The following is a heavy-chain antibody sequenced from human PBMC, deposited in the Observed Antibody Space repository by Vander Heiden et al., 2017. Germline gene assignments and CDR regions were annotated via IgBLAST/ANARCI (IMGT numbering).Heavy chain of an antibody. CDR2: ISWNSGSI. J-gene: IGHJ4*02. Sequence: EVQLVESGGGLVQPGRSLRLTCAACGFPFADYAMHWVRQAPGKGLEWVSGISWNSGSIGYADSVKGRFTISRDNAKNSLYLQMNSLRAEDTALYYCAKGNHYYDSSGFFDYWGQGTLVTVSS. CDR1: GFPFADYA. CDR3: AKGNHYYDSSGFFDY. D-gene: IGHD3-22*01. V-gene: IGHV3-9*01.